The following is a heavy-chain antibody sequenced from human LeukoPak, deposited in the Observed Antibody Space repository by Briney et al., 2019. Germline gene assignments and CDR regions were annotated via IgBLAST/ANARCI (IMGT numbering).Heavy chain of an antibody. D-gene: IGHD3-16*01. CDR1: GLIFDDYT. J-gene: IGHJ1*01. CDR2: ISWDSSGT. Sequence: PGGSLRLSCAASGLIFDDYTMHWVRQAPGKRLEWVSLISWDSSGTYYADSVKGRFTISRDNSKNCLYLQMNSPRTEDTALYYCVKDMIPRFKKTMQLQHWGQGTLVIVSS. CDR3: VKDMIPRFKKTMQLQH. V-gene: IGHV3-43*01.